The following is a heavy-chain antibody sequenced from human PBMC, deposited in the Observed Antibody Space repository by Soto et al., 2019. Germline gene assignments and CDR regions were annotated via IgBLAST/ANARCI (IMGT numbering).Heavy chain of an antibody. Sequence: SETLSLTCTVSGGSISSGGYYWSWIRQHPGKGLEWIGYIYYSGSNYSNPSIKSRVTISVDTSKNQFSLKLSSVTAADTAVYYCARDLKEAGNRLAFYIWGQGTMVTGSS. CDR2: IYYSGSN. CDR3: ARDLKEAGNRLAFYI. D-gene: IGHD6-13*01. V-gene: IGHV4-31*03. CDR1: GGSISSGGYY. J-gene: IGHJ3*02.